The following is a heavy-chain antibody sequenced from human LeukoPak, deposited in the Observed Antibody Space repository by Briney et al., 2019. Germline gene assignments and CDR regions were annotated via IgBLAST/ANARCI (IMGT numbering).Heavy chain of an antibody. CDR3: VRGHCSSTSCPFDY. D-gene: IGHD2-2*01. J-gene: IGHJ4*02. CDR2: IYYSGST. V-gene: IGHV4-59*01. Sequence: PSETLSLTCTVSGGSISSYYWSWIRQPPGKGLEWIGYIYYSGSTNYNPSLKSRVTISVDTSKNQFSLKLSSVTAADTAVYYCVRGHCSSTSCPFDYWGQGTLVTVSS. CDR1: GGSISSYY.